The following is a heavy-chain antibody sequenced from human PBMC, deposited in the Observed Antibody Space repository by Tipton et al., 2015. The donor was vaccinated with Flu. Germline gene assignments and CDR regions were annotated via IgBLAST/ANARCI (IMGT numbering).Heavy chain of an antibody. Sequence: SLRLSCAASGFTFSDSYMSWVRQAPGKGLEWLSFIGRSGSPTYYADSVKGRFTISRDNSRNSLYLQMNSLRADDTALYYCARDAKKYYGSGSYFDHWGQGILVTVSS. V-gene: IGHV3-11*01. CDR1: GFTFSDSY. J-gene: IGHJ4*02. CDR3: ARDAKKYYGSGSYFDH. D-gene: IGHD3-10*01. CDR2: IGRSGSPT.